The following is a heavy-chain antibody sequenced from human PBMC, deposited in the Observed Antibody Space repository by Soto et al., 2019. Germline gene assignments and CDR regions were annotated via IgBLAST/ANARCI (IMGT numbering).Heavy chain of an antibody. J-gene: IGHJ4*02. V-gene: IGHV3-23*01. CDR1: GFTFSSYA. CDR2: ISGSGGST. CDR3: XXDGYNYGAFDS. Sequence: EVQLLESGGGLVQPGGSLRLSCAASGFTFSSYAMSWVRQAPGKGLEWVSAISGSGGSTYYTDSVKGRFTISRDNSKNTLYLQMNSLRAEDXXVXXXXXDGYNYGAFDSWGQGTLVTVSS. D-gene: IGHD5-12*01.